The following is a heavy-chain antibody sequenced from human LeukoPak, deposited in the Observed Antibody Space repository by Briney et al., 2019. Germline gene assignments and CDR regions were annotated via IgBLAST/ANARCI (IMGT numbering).Heavy chain of an antibody. V-gene: IGHV4-34*01. CDR2: INHSGST. J-gene: IGHJ3*02. Sequence: SETLSLTCAVYGGSFSGYYWSWIRQPPGKGLEWIGEINHSGSTNYNPSLKSRVTISVDTSKNQFSLKLSSVTAADTAVYYCASWYSGSHDAFDIWGQGTMVTVSS. D-gene: IGHD1-26*01. CDR3: ASWYSGSHDAFDI. CDR1: GGSFSGYY.